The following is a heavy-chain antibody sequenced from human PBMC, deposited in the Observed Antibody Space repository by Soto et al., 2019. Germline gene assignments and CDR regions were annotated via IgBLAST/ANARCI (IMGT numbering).Heavy chain of an antibody. V-gene: IGHV1-2*02. CDR2: INPNSGGT. Sequence: QVQLVQSGAEVKKPGASVKVSCKASGYTFTGYYMHWVRQAPGQGLEWMGWINPNSGGTNYAQKFQGRVTMTRDTSISTAYMELSRLRSDDTAVYYCAREGDLIVVVPAATVYYYGMDVWGQGTTVTVSS. CDR3: AREGDLIVVVPAATVYYYGMDV. CDR1: GYTFTGYY. D-gene: IGHD2-2*01. J-gene: IGHJ6*02.